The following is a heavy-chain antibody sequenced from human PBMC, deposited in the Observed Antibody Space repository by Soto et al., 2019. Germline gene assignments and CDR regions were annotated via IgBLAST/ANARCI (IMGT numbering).Heavy chain of an antibody. CDR3: ARVVPGAEAWFGP. CDR2: ISLYSDGT. V-gene: IGHV1-18*01. Sequence: QVQRVQSGVEVKRPGASVKVSCKTSGYTFSNYGITWVRQAPGQPLEWLGWISLYSDGTNYAQKFQGRVPMTTDTSTTTAYMELRSLRSDDTAVYYCARVVPGAEAWFGPWGQGTLVTVSS. J-gene: IGHJ5*02. D-gene: IGHD2-2*01. CDR1: GYTFSNYG.